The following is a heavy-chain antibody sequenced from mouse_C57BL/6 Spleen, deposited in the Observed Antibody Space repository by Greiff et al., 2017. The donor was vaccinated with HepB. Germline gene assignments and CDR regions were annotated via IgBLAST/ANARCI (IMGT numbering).Heavy chain of an antibody. Sequence: EVQGVESGGGLVKPGGSLKLSCAASGFTFSSYAMSWVRQTPEKRLEWVATISDGGSYTYYPDNVKGRFTISRDNAKNNLYLQMSHLKSEDTALYYCARDNDYKGLVRFDVWGTGTTVTVSS. D-gene: IGHD2-12*01. CDR2: ISDGGSYT. J-gene: IGHJ1*03. CDR1: GFTFSSYA. CDR3: ARDNDYKGLVRFDV. V-gene: IGHV5-4*01.